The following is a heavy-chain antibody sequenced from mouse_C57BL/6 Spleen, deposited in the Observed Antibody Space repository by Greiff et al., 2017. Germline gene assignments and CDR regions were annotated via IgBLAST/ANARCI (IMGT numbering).Heavy chain of an antibody. CDR3: ARIGDDAFAY. V-gene: IGHV1-26*01. CDR1: GYTFTDYY. CDR2: INPNNGGT. J-gene: IGHJ3*01. Sequence: EVQLQQSGPELVKPGASVKISCKASGYTFTDYYMNWVKQSHGKSLEWIGDINPNNGGTSYNQKFKGKATLTVDKSSSTAYMELRSLTSEDSAVYYCARIGDDAFAYWGQGTLVTVSA.